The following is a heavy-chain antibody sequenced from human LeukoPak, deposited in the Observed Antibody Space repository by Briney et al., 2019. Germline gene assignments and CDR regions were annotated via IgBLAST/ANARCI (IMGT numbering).Heavy chain of an antibody. CDR1: GFTFSSYA. CDR2: ISSNGGST. CDR3: ARASGATVTTHYYYYYYMDV. D-gene: IGHD4-11*01. V-gene: IGHV3-64*01. Sequence: PGGSLRLSCAASGFTFSSYAMHWVRQAPGKGLEYVSAISSNGGSTYYANSVKGRFTISRDNSKNTLYLQMGSLRAEDMAVYYCARASGATVTTHYYYYYYMDVWGKGTTVTISS. J-gene: IGHJ6*03.